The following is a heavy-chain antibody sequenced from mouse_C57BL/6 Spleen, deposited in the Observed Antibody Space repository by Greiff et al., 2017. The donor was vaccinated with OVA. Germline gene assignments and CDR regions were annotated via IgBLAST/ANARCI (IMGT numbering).Heavy chain of an antibody. CDR1: GYTFTTYP. D-gene: IGHD1-1*01. CDR3: ARGIYYYGSYWYFDV. V-gene: IGHV1-47*01. Sequence: QVQLQQSGAELVKPGASVKMSCKASGYTFTTYPIEWMKQNHGKSLEWIGNFHPYNDDTKYNEKFKGKATLTVEKSSSTVYLELCRLTSDDSAVYYCARGIYYYGSYWYFDVWGTGTTVTVSS. J-gene: IGHJ1*03. CDR2: FHPYNDDT.